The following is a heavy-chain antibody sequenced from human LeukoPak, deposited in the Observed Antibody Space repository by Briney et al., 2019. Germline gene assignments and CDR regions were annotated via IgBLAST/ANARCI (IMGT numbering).Heavy chain of an antibody. CDR1: GYSISSGYF. J-gene: IGHJ3*02. Sequence: SETLSLTCSVSGYSISSGYFWGWIRQPPGKGLEWIGRIYHSGSTYYDPSLKSRVTISVDTSRNQFSLKLSSVTAADTAVYYCARDFSPRLGQPIWGQGTMVTVSS. CDR3: ARDFSPRLGQPI. D-gene: IGHD1-14*01. V-gene: IGHV4-38-2*02. CDR2: IYHSGST.